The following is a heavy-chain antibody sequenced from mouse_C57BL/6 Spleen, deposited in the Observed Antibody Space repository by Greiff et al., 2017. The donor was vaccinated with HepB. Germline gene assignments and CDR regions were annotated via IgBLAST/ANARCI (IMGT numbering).Heavy chain of an antibody. J-gene: IGHJ1*03. V-gene: IGHV1-55*01. CDR2: IYPGSGST. CDR3: ARKPGSDGSSYGYCDV. D-gene: IGHD1-1*01. CDR1: GYTFTSYW. Sequence: VQLQQPGAELVKPGASVKMSCKASGYTFTSYWITWVKQRPGQGLEWIGDIYPGSGSTNYNEKFKSKATLTVDTSSSTAYMQRSSLTSEDSAVYYCARKPGSDGSSYGYCDVWGTGTTVTVS.